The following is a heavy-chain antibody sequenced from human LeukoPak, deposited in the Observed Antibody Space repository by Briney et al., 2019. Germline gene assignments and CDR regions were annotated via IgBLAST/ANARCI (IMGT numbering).Heavy chain of an antibody. CDR2: VYSAGST. Sequence: GGSLRLSCAASGFTVSNNYMSWVRQAPGKALEWVSVVYSAGSTYYADSVKGRFTISRDNTKYTLYLQMNSLRAEDTAVYYCAKCSRGNNNQNYWGQGTLVTVSS. CDR3: AKCSRGNNNQNY. V-gene: IGHV3-53*01. J-gene: IGHJ4*02. CDR1: GFTVSNNY. D-gene: IGHD2-15*01.